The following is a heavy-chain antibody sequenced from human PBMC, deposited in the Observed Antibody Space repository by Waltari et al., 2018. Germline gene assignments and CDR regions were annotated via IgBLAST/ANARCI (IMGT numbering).Heavy chain of an antibody. CDR1: GLPFSTYN. V-gene: IGHV3-21*02. J-gene: IGHJ3*02. D-gene: IGHD3-16*01. CDR2: ISSTSSYI. Sequence: EVQLVEPGGCLVKPGGSLRLSCAASGLPFSTYNITWVRQAPGKGLGWVSSISSTSSYIYYADSVKGRFTISRDNANNSLYLQMSSLRAEDTAIYYCARDSARNYDYISGGHAFDIWGQGTMITVSS. CDR3: ARDSARNYDYISGGHAFDI.